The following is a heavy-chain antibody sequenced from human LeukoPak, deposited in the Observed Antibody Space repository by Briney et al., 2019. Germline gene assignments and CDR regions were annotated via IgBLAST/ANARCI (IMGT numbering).Heavy chain of an antibody. CDR3: ARGPHRITTSGAGFVP. CDR2: INPNSGGT. Sequence: ASVKVSCKASGYTFTGYYMHWVRQAPGQGLEWMGWINPNSGGTNYAQKFQGRVTMTRDTSISTAYMELSRLRSDDTAVYYCARGPHRITTSGAGFVPWGQGTLVTVSS. CDR1: GYTFTGYY. V-gene: IGHV1-2*02. J-gene: IGHJ5*02. D-gene: IGHD3-3*01.